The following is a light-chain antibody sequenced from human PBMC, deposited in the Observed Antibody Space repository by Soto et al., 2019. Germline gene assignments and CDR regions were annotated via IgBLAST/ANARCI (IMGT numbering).Light chain of an antibody. CDR1: SSDVGGYNY. CDR3: SSYSSITTHVV. J-gene: IGLJ2*01. CDR2: DVS. Sequence: QSALTQPASVSGSPGQSITISCTGTSSDVGGYNYVSWYQRYPGKAPKLMIYDVSNRPSGVSNRFSGSKSGNTASLTLSGLQAEDEADYYCSSYSSITTHVVFGGGTKLTVL. V-gene: IGLV2-14*01.